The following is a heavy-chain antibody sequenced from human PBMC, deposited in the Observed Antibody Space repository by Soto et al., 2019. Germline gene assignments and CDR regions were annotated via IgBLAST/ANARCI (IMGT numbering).Heavy chain of an antibody. CDR2: INPNSGGT. V-gene: IGHV1-2*02. J-gene: IGHJ6*02. CDR3: ARDRELYYDFWNDICMDV. CDR1: GYTFTGNY. D-gene: IGHD3-3*01. Sequence: QVQLVQSRAEVKKPGASVKVSCKASGYTFTGNYMHWVRQAPGQGLEWMGWINPNSGGTNYAQKFQGRVTMTRDTSISTAYMELSRLRSDDTAVYYCARDRELYYDFWNDICMDVWGQGTTVTVSS.